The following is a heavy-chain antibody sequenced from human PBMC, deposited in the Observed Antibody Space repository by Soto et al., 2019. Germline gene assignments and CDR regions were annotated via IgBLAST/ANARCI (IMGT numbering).Heavy chain of an antibody. J-gene: IGHJ4*02. D-gene: IGHD2-21*02. Sequence: ASVKVSCKASGYTFTSYGISWVRQAPGQGLEWMGWISAYNGNTNYAQKLQGRVTMTTDTSTSTAYMELRSLGSDDTAVYYCARGPGGNSGFEYFDYWGQGTLVTVSS. CDR2: ISAYNGNT. CDR3: ARGPGGNSGFEYFDY. V-gene: IGHV1-18*01. CDR1: GYTFTSYG.